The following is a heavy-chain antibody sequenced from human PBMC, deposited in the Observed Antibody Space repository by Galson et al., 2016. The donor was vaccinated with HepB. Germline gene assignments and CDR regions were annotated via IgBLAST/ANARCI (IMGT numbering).Heavy chain of an antibody. D-gene: IGHD3-10*01. CDR3: ARQTSGGSFDY. J-gene: IGHJ4*02. CDR1: GYRFHTHW. CDR2: VFPNDAST. V-gene: IGHV5-51*01. Sequence: SGAEVKAPGESLKISCQGSGYRFHTHWIAWVRQMPGKGLEWMGMVFPNDASTRYSPSLQGQVTISADKSLSVAYLQWSSLRASDSAMYYCARQTSGGSFDYWGQGTLVSVSS.